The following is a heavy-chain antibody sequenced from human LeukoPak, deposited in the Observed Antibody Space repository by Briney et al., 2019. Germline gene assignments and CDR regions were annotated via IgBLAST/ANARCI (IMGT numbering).Heavy chain of an antibody. J-gene: IGHJ4*02. Sequence: RPGGSLRLSCAASGFTFDVYGMSSARHAPGKGLEWDSVIYWNGCSTGYADSLKGRFTISRDNAKNSLYLRMNSLRAEDTALYYCARGPTVTTPYYFDCWGQGTLVTVSS. CDR1: GFTFDVYG. V-gene: IGHV3-20*04. CDR3: ARGPTVTTPYYFDC. D-gene: IGHD4-17*01. CDR2: IYWNGCST.